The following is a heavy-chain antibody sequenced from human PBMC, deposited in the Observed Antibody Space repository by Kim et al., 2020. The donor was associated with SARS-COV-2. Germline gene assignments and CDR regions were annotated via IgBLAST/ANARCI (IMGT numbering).Heavy chain of an antibody. CDR3: ARGHHDYGDYLIDY. D-gene: IGHD4-17*01. J-gene: IGHJ4*02. Sequence: PSLKSRVTISVDTSKNQFSLKLSSVTAADTAVYYCARGHHDYGDYLIDYWGQGTLVTVSS. V-gene: IGHV4-59*09.